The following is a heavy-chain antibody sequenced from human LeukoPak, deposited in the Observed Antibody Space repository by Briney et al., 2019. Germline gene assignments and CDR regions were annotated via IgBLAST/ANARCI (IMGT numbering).Heavy chain of an antibody. CDR3: ARDTAAGSDY. V-gene: IGHV3-48*04. J-gene: IGHJ4*02. Sequence: GGSLRLSCAASGFTFSSYSMNWVRQAPGKGLEWVSYISSSSSTIYYADSVKGRFTISRDNAKNSLCLQMNSLRAEDTAVYYCARDTAAGSDYWGQGTLVTVSS. D-gene: IGHD6-13*01. CDR2: ISSSSSTI. CDR1: GFTFSSYS.